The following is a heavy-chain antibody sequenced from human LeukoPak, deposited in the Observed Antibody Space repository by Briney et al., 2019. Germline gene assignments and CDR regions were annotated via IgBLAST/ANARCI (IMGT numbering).Heavy chain of an antibody. CDR3: ASARGSNYGSLGD. V-gene: IGHV3-53*01. D-gene: IGHD5-18*01. J-gene: IGHJ4*02. CDR2: IYSVGST. CDR1: VVTASSNN. Sequence: PGGSLRLSCAAPVVTASSNNMSWVGKAPGRGLGWFSVIYSVGSTFCADSVKGRFSISRDNSKNTLYLQMNSLRAEDTAVYYCASARGSNYGSLGDWGQGTLVTVSS.